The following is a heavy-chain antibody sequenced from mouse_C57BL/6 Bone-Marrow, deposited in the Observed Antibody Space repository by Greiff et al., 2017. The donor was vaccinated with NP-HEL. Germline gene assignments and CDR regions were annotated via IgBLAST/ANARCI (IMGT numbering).Heavy chain of an antibody. CDR2: IDPSDSYT. Sequence: QVQLPQPGAELVRPGTSVKLSCKASGYTFTSYWMHRVKQRPGQGLEWIGVIDPSDSYTNYNQKFKGKATLTVDTSSSTAYMQLSSLTSEDSAVYYCARLLQMDYWGQGTSVTVSS. D-gene: IGHD1-1*01. J-gene: IGHJ4*01. CDR1: GYTFTSYW. CDR3: ARLLQMDY. V-gene: IGHV1-59*01.